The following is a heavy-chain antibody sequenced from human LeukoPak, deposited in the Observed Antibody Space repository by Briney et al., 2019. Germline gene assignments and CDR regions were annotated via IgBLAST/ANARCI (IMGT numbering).Heavy chain of an antibody. Sequence: PGGSLRLSCAASGFTFSSCGFNWVRQAPGKGLEWVSSIGPTGTDRYYADSVRGRFTISRDNAKNSMYLQMDSLRDEATAVYYCATETIGRHYDYWGQGTLLTVSS. CDR2: IGPTGTDR. CDR3: ATETIGRHYDY. V-gene: IGHV3-21*01. J-gene: IGHJ4*02. CDR1: GFTFSSCG. D-gene: IGHD1-14*01.